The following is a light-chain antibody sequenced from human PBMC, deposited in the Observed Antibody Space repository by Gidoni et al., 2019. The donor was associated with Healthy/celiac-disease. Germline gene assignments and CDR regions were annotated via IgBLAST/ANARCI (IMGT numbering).Light chain of an antibody. J-gene: IGKJ3*01. CDR2: DAS. CDR1: QSVSSY. Sequence: EIVLTQSPATLSLSPGERATLSCRVSQSVSSYLAWYQQKPGQAPRLLIYDASNRATGIPARFSGSGSGTDFTLTISSLEPEDFAVYYCQQRSNWPFXXXPGTKVDIK. CDR3: QQRSNWPFX. V-gene: IGKV3-11*01.